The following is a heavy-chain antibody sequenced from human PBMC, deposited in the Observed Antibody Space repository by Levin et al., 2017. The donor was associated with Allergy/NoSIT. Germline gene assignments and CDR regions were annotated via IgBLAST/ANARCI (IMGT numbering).Heavy chain of an antibody. CDR3: ANRGSSRAWGTDY. V-gene: IGHV3-23*01. CDR1: GFTFSDYA. Sequence: PGGSLRLSCSASGFTFSDYAMSWVRQAPGKGLEWVSAISSSGGTTYYADSVKGRFSISRDNSKNTLYLQMNSLRAEDTAVYYCANRGSSRAWGTDYWGQGTLVTVSS. J-gene: IGHJ4*02. D-gene: IGHD3-16*01. CDR2: ISSSGGTT.